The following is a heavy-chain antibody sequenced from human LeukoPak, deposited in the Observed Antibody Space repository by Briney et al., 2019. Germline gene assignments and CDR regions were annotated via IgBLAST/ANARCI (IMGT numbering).Heavy chain of an antibody. Sequence: GGSLRLSRAASGFTFSSYSMNWVRQAPGKGLEWVSSISSSSYIYYADSVKGRFTISRDNAKNSLYLQMNSLRAEDTAVYYCARDYDSSGYYSYWGQGTLVTVSS. J-gene: IGHJ4*02. D-gene: IGHD3-22*01. CDR2: ISSSSYI. CDR1: GFTFSSYS. CDR3: ARDYDSSGYYSY. V-gene: IGHV3-21*01.